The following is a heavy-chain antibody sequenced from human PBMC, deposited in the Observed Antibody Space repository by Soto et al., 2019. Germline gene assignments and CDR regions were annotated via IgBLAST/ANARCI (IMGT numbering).Heavy chain of an antibody. V-gene: IGHV1-18*01. CDR2: ISAYNGNT. D-gene: IGHD6-19*01. CDR3: ARDDMWVAGLAEYFQH. Sequence: GASVKVSCKASGYTFTSYGISWVRQAPGQGLEWMGWISAYNGNTDYAQKLQGRVTMTTDTSTSTAYMELRSLRSDDTAFFYCARDDMWVAGLAEYFQHGGQGTLVTVSS. CDR1: GYTFTSYG. J-gene: IGHJ1*01.